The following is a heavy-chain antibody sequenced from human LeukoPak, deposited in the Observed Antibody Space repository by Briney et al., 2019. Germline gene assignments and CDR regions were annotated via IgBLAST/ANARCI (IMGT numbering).Heavy chain of an antibody. V-gene: IGHV4-4*07. Sequence: SETLSLTCTVSGGSISSYYWSWIRQPAGKGLEWIGRIYTSGSTNYNASLKSRVSMSVDTSKNQFSLKLSSVTAADTAVYYCARDANGSGSSGYYFDYWGQGTLVTVSS. CDR1: GGSISSYY. CDR2: IYTSGST. CDR3: ARDANGSGSSGYYFDY. D-gene: IGHD3-10*01. J-gene: IGHJ4*02.